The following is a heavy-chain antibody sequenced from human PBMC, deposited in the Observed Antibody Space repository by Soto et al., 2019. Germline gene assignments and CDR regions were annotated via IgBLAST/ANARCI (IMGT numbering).Heavy chain of an antibody. D-gene: IGHD3-10*01. CDR3: ARDPGTYWSYFFDY. J-gene: IGHJ4*02. CDR2: ISYDGSNK. Sequence: QVQLVESGGGVVQPGRSLRLSCAASGFTFSSYAMHWVGQAPGKGLEWVAVISYDGSNKYYADSVKGRFTTSRDDSKDTLSLPMTSLRAEDAAVYYCARDPGTYWSYFFDYWRQGTLVTVCS. V-gene: IGHV3-30-3*01. CDR1: GFTFSSYA.